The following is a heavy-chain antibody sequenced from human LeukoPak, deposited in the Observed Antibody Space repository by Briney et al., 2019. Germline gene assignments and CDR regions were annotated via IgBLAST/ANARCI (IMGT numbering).Heavy chain of an antibody. Sequence: GGSLRLSCSASGFTFSSYAMSWVRQAPGKGLEWVSAISGSGGSTYYADSVKGRFTISRDNSKNTLYLQMNSLRAEDTAVYYCAKNLFLRESGITGTTFDYWGQGTLVTVSS. J-gene: IGHJ4*02. CDR2: ISGSGGST. V-gene: IGHV3-23*01. CDR3: AKNLFLRESGITGTTFDY. D-gene: IGHD1-7*01. CDR1: GFTFSSYA.